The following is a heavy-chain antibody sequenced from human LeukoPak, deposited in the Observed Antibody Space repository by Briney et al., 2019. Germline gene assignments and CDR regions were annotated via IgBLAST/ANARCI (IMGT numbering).Heavy chain of an antibody. D-gene: IGHD3-3*01. CDR1: GFTFSSYS. Sequence: GGSLRLSCAASGFTFSSYSMNWVRQAPGKGLEWVSYISSSSSTIYYADSVKGRFTISRDNAKNSLYLQMNSLRAEDTAVYYCARGGYDFWSGYYTWDYYYYYYMDVWGKGTTVTVSS. CDR2: ISSSSSTI. J-gene: IGHJ6*03. V-gene: IGHV3-48*01. CDR3: ARGGYDFWSGYYTWDYYYYYYMDV.